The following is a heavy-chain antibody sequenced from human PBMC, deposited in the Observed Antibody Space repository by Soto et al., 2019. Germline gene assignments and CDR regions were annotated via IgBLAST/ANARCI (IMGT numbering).Heavy chain of an antibody. V-gene: IGHV3-15*01. CDR3: TTDFKGYSYGPPDAFDI. J-gene: IGHJ3*02. CDR1: GFTFSNAW. D-gene: IGHD5-18*01. CDR2: IKSKTDGGTT. Sequence: PGGSLRLSCAASGFTFSNAWMSWVRQAPGKGLEWVGRIKSKTDGGTTDYAAPVKGRFTISRDDSKNTLYLQMNSLKTEDTAVYYCTTDFKGYSYGPPDAFDIWGQGTMVTVSS.